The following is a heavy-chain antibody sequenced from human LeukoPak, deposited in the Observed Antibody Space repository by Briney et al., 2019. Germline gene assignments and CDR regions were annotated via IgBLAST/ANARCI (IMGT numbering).Heavy chain of an antibody. CDR2: IYYSGST. CDR3: ARGRIAVAFDY. Sequence: PSETLSLTCTVSGGSISSSSYYWGWLRQPPGKGLEWIGSIYYSGSTYYNPSLKSRVTITVDTSKNQFSLKLSSVTAADTAVYYCARGRIAVAFDYWGQGTLVTVSS. D-gene: IGHD6-19*01. V-gene: IGHV4-39*07. J-gene: IGHJ4*02. CDR1: GGSISSSSYY.